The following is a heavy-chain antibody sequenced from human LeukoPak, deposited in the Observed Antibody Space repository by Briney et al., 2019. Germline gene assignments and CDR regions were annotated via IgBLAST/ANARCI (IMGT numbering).Heavy chain of an antibody. J-gene: IGHJ5*02. CDR3: ARNKYYYGSGNYGVPNWFDP. Sequence: SETLSLTCTVSGGSISSSSYYWGWIRQPPGKGLQWIGSIYYSGSTYYNPSLKSRVTISVDTSKNQFSLKLNSVTAADTAVYYCARNKYYYGSGNYGVPNWFDPWGQGTLVTVSS. CDR1: GGSISSSSYY. D-gene: IGHD3-10*01. CDR2: IYYSGST. V-gene: IGHV4-39*01.